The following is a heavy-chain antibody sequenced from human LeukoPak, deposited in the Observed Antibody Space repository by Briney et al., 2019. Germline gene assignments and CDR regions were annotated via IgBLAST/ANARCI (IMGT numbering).Heavy chain of an antibody. V-gene: IGHV3-7*01. D-gene: IGHD2-15*01. CDR2: IKQDGSEK. J-gene: IGHJ3*02. CDR1: EFTFSRYW. Sequence: GGSLRLSCAASEFTFSRYWMCWVRQAPGKGLEWVADIKQDGSEKYYVDSVKGRFTISRQNAKNSLFLQMNSLRAEDTAVYYRARHRSGGSQDDAFDIWGQGTMVTVSS. CDR3: ARHRSGGSQDDAFDI.